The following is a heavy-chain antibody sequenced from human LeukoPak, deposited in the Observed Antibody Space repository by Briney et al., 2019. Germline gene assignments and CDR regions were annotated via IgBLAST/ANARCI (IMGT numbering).Heavy chain of an antibody. Sequence: GGSLRLSCAASGFTFSSYWMTWVRQAPGKGLEWVANIKQDGSEKYYVDSVKGRFTISRDNSKDTLYLQMNSLRAEDTAVYYCAKDRLRSYGMDVWGQGTTVTVSS. J-gene: IGHJ6*02. CDR2: IKQDGSEK. V-gene: IGHV3-7*03. CDR1: GFTFSSYW. CDR3: AKDRLRSYGMDV. D-gene: IGHD2-21*01.